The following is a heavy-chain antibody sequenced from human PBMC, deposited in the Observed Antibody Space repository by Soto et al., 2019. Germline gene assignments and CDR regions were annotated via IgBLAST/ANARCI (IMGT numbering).Heavy chain of an antibody. CDR3: ARGDFDSSANYYAGWLDP. Sequence: QVQLVQSGAEVKKPGASVKVSCKASGYIFTGYYMHWLRQAPGQGLEWMGWFNPDSGGTKYAQKFQGRVNMTNDTSINTAYMELSGLISDDTAVYYCARGDFDSSANYYAGWLDPWGQGTLVTVSS. D-gene: IGHD3-22*01. CDR2: FNPDSGGT. J-gene: IGHJ5*02. V-gene: IGHV1-2*02. CDR1: GYIFTGYY.